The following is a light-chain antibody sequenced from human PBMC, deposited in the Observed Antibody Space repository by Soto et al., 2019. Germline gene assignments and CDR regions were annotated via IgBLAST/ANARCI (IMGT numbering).Light chain of an antibody. J-gene: IGKJ3*01. Sequence: EIVMTQSPATLSVSPGERATLTCRASQSVSNNLAWYQQKPGQGPWLLMYGASTRATGIPARFSGSGSGTEFTLTISSLQSVDSAVYYCQQYNEWPLTFGPGTKLDIK. CDR2: GAS. V-gene: IGKV3-15*01. CDR1: QSVSNN. CDR3: QQYNEWPLT.